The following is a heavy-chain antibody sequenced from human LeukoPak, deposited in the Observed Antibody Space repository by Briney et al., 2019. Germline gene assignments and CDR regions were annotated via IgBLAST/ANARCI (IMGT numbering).Heavy chain of an antibody. D-gene: IGHD2/OR15-2a*01. CDR1: GFTFRNYA. Sequence: PGSSLRLSCAASGFTFRNYAIHWARQAPGKGLEWVAFISYDGAVTYYADSVKGRFTISRDNSKSTLYLHMNSLRAEDTAVYYCARDLSEKYSSDYWGQGTLVTVSS. J-gene: IGHJ4*02. V-gene: IGHV3-30-3*01. CDR2: ISYDGAVT. CDR3: ARDLSEKYSSDY.